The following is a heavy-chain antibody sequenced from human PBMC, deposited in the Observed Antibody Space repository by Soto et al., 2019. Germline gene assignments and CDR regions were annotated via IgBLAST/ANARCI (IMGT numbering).Heavy chain of an antibody. CDR2: INPNSGGT. D-gene: IGHD3-10*01. J-gene: IGHJ6*02. V-gene: IGHV1-2*04. CDR1: GYTFTGHY. Sequence: ASVKVSCKASGYTFTGHYMHWVRQAPGQGLEWMGWINPNSGGTNYAQKFQGWVTMTRDTSVTTAYMELRRLRSDDTAVYYCARDRVGGISGFGDYYHYGMDDWGQGSPVNDPS. CDR3: ARDRVGGISGFGDYYHYGMDD.